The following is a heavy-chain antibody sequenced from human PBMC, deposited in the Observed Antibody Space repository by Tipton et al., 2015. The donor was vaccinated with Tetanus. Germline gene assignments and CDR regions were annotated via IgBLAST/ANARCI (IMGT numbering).Heavy chain of an antibody. V-gene: IGHV3-33*01. Sequence: SGFIFSSYGIHWVRQAPGKGLEWVADSWYDGTDKYYADSVKGRFTISRDNSKNTLYLQMNSLRVEGTAVYYCAREADCSGGSCFSGDFDNWGQGTQVSVSS. CDR3: AREADCSGGSCFSGDFDN. CDR1: GFIFSSYG. D-gene: IGHD2-15*01. CDR2: SWYDGTDK. J-gene: IGHJ4*02.